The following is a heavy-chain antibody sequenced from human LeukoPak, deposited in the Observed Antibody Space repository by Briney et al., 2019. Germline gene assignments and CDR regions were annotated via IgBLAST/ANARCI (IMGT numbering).Heavy chain of an antibody. J-gene: IGHJ5*02. Sequence: ASVRVSCKASGYTFSDYYMHWVRQAPGQGLEWMGWIGPNSGGTNYAQKFQGRVTMTRDTSISTAYMELSRLISDDTAVYYCARSNIAVRRGDNWFDPRGQGKLVTVSS. CDR3: ARSNIAVRRGDNWFDP. CDR2: IGPNSGGT. D-gene: IGHD6-6*01. CDR1: GYTFSDYY. V-gene: IGHV1-2*02.